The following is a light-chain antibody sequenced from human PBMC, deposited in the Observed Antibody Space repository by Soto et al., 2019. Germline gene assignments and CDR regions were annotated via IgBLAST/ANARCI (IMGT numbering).Light chain of an antibody. J-gene: IGLJ2*01. CDR2: GNS. Sequence: QLVLTQPPSVSGAPGQRVTISCTGSSSYIGAGFDVHWYQQLPGTAPKLLMYGNSNRPSGVPDRFSGSKSGTSASLAITGLQAEDEADYYCQSYDSSLSGYVVFGGGTKLTVL. V-gene: IGLV1-40*01. CDR1: SSYIGAGFD. CDR3: QSYDSSLSGYVV.